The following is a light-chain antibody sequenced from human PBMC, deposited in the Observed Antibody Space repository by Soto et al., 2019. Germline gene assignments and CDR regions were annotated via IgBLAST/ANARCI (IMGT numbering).Light chain of an antibody. CDR1: QSVSSSY. V-gene: IGKV3-20*01. CDR2: GAS. J-gene: IGKJ1*01. Sequence: EIVLTQSPGTLSLSPGERATLSCRASQSVSSSYLAWYQQKPGQAPRLLIYGASSRATGIPDRFSGSGSGTYFALTISRLEPEDFAVYYCQQYDTSSTFGQGTKVDIK. CDR3: QQYDTSST.